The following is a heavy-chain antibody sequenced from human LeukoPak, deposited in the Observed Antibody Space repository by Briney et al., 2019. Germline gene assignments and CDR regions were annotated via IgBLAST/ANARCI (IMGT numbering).Heavy chain of an antibody. V-gene: IGHV4-30-2*01. Sequence: SQTLSLTCAVSGGSISSGGYSWSWIRQPPGKGLEWIGYIYHSGSTNYNPSLKSRVTISVDKSKNQFSLKLSSVTAADTAVYYCARITMVRGTEDYWGQGTLVTVSS. CDR3: ARITMVRGTEDY. D-gene: IGHD3-10*01. CDR2: IYHSGST. CDR1: GGSISSGGYS. J-gene: IGHJ4*02.